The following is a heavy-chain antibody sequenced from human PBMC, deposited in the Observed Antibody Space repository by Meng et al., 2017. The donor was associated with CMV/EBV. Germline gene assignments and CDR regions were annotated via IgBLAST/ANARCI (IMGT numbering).Heavy chain of an antibody. J-gene: IGHJ4*02. Sequence: QVQLQESGPGLVKPSETLSLTWTVSGGSISSYYWSWIRQPPGKGLEWIGYIYYSGSTNYNPSLKSRVTISVDTSKNQFSLKLSSVTAADTAVYYCARGYYDFWSGYYGVGYFDYWGQGTLVTVSS. CDR1: GGSISSYY. D-gene: IGHD3-3*01. CDR3: ARGYYDFWSGYYGVGYFDY. CDR2: IYYSGST. V-gene: IGHV4-59*01.